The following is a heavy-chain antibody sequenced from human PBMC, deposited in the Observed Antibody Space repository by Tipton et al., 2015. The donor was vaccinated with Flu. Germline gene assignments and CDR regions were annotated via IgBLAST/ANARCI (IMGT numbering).Heavy chain of an antibody. V-gene: IGHV4-39*02. CDR1: GSSIRSSSYF. CDR2: IFHTGYA. Sequence: TLSLTCSVSGSSIRSSSYFWGWIRQPPGKGLEWIGNIFHTGYAYRNPSLKSRVTISVDTSKNHFSLKLSSVTAADTAVYYCARRDYSNYVSEPKNWFDTWGQGTLVTVSS. J-gene: IGHJ5*02. CDR3: ARRDYSNYVSEPKNWFDT. D-gene: IGHD4-11*01.